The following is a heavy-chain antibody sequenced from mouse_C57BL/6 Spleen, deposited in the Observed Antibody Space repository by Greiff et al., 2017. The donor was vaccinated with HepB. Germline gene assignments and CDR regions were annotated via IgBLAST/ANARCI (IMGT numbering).Heavy chain of an antibody. CDR2: ISSGSSTI. V-gene: IGHV5-17*01. D-gene: IGHD2-1*01. CDR1: GFTFSDYG. J-gene: IGHJ3*01. CDR3: ARPLYGNLAWFAY. Sequence: EVKVVESGGGLVKPGGSLKLSCAASGFTFSDYGMHWVRQAPEKGLEWVAYISSGSSTIYYADTVKGRFTISRDNAKNTLFLQMTSLRSEDTAMYYCARPLYGNLAWFAYWGQGTLVTVSA.